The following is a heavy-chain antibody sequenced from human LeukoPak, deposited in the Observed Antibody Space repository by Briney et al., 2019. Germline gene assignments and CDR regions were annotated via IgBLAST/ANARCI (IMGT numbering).Heavy chain of an antibody. CDR1: GGSFSNYY. J-gene: IGHJ6*03. CDR2: INDSGTI. V-gene: IGHV4-34*01. D-gene: IGHD1-7*01. Sequence: SESLSLTCAVYGGSFSNYYWSWIRQPPGKGLEWIGEINDSGTINYNPSLMSRVTIPVDKSKNQFSLKLSSVTAADTAVYYCARRWNYGRNYYIDVWGKGATVSVSS. CDR3: ARRWNYGRNYYIDV.